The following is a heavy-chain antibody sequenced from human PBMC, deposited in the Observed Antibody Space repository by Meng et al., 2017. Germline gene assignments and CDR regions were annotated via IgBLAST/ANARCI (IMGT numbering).Heavy chain of an antibody. Sequence: SLKISCAASGFTFSSYAMHWVRQAPGKGLEWVAVISYDGSNKYYADSVKGRFTISRDNSKNTLYLQMNSLRAEDTAVYYCARELGNYYDSSGYYPFDYWGQGTLVTVSS. V-gene: IGHV3-30*01. CDR1: GFTFSSYA. D-gene: IGHD3-22*01. J-gene: IGHJ4*02. CDR3: ARELGNYYDSSGYYPFDY. CDR2: ISYDGSNK.